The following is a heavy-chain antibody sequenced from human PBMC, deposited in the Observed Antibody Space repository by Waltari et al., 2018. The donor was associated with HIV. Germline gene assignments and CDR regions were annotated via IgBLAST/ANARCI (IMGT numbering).Heavy chain of an antibody. CDR1: GGSISSYY. J-gene: IGHJ4*02. Sequence: QVQLQESGPGLVKPSETLSLTCTVSGGSISSYYWSWIRQPAGKGLEWIGRIYTSGSTNYNPPRKSRVTMSVETSKNQFSLKLSSVTAADTAVYYCASGDYESLDYWGQGTLVTVSS. V-gene: IGHV4-4*07. D-gene: IGHD4-17*01. CDR2: IYTSGST. CDR3: ASGDYESLDY.